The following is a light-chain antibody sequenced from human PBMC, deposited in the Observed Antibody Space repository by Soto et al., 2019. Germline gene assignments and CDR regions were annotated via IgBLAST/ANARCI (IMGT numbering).Light chain of an antibody. J-gene: IGKJ1*01. CDR3: QQRSNWPPT. Sequence: EVVMTQSPATLSMSPGESATLSCRASQSVSSYLAWYQQKPGQAPRLLIYDASNRATGIPARFSGSGSGTDFTLTISSLEPEDFAVYYCQQRSNWPPTFGQGTKVDI. CDR2: DAS. V-gene: IGKV3-11*01. CDR1: QSVSSY.